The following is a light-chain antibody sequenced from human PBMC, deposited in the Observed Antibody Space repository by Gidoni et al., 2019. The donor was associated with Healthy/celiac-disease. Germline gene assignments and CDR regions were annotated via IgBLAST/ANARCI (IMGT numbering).Light chain of an antibody. Sequence: DSVLTQSPGTLSLSPGERATLSCRASQSVSSSYLAWYQQKPGQAPRLLIDGASSRATGIPDRFSGSGSGTDFTLTIIRLEPEDLAVYYCQQYGSSPRTFXXXTKVEI. CDR2: GAS. CDR1: QSVSSSY. CDR3: QQYGSSPRT. J-gene: IGKJ1*01. V-gene: IGKV3-20*01.